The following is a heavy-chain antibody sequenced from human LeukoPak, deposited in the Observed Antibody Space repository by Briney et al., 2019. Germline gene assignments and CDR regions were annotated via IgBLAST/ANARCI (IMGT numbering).Heavy chain of an antibody. CDR3: VRHSTRPNWYSPIDY. CDR1: GYTFTNYW. V-gene: IGHV5-51*01. Sequence: GESLKISCKTSGYTFTNYWIGWVRQMPGKGLEWMGIIYPGPGAGPGGSNPIYSPSFQGQVTISADNSITTAYLQWSSLKASDTAMYYRVRHSTRPNWYSPIDYWGQGTLVTVSS. CDR2: IYPGPGAGPGGSNP. J-gene: IGHJ4*02. D-gene: IGHD2-21*01.